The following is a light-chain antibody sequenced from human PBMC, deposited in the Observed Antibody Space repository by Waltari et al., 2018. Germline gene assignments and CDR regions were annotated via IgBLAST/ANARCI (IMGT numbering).Light chain of an antibody. Sequence: SALTQPASVSGSPAQSITIPRPATRRDLISANHFPWSQQHPGKAPKVMIYDVNNRPSGVSDRFSGSRSGNTASLTVSGLQAEDEADYYCSSYTSISTWVFGGGTKLTVV. J-gene: IGLJ3*02. CDR2: DVN. V-gene: IGLV2-14*03. CDR1: RRDLISANH. CDR3: SSYTSISTWV.